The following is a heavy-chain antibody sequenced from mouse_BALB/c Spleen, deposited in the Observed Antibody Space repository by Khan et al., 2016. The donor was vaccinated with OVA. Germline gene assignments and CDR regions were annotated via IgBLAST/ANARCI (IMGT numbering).Heavy chain of an antibody. D-gene: IGHD1-2*01. Sequence: EVQLQESGPGLVKPSQSLSLTCTVTGYSITSGYGWNWIRHFPGNKLEWMVYISYSGSTNYNPSLKSRISITRDTSKNQFFLQLNSVTTEDTATYYCARTARIKYWGQGTTLTVSS. J-gene: IGHJ2*01. CDR3: ARTARIKY. V-gene: IGHV3-2*02. CDR1: GYSITSGYG. CDR2: ISYSGST.